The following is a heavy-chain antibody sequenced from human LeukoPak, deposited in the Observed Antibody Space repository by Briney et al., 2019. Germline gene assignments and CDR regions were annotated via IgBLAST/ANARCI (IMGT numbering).Heavy chain of an antibody. Sequence: SETLSLTCAVLGGSFSDYYWTWIRQPPGKGLEWIGEINHSGSTNYNPSLKSRVTISVDTSKNQFSLKLSSVTAADTAVYYCARAPKYSIAIDYWGQGTLVTVSS. CDR2: INHSGST. CDR3: ARAPKYSIAIDY. CDR1: GGSFSDYY. J-gene: IGHJ4*02. D-gene: IGHD6-6*01. V-gene: IGHV4-34*01.